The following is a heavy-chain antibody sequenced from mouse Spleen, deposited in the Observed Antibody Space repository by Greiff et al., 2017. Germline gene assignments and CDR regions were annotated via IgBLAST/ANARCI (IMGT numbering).Heavy chain of an antibody. CDR1: GFTFSDYG. J-gene: IGHJ2*01. CDR3: ATYYRYDFDY. Sequence: EVHLVESGGGLVKPGGSLKLSCAASGFTFSDYGMHWVRQAPEKGLEWVAYISSGSSTIYYADTVKGRFTISRDNAKNTLFLQMTSLRSEDTAMYYCATYYRYDFDYWGQGTTLTVSS. D-gene: IGHD2-14*01. V-gene: IGHV5-17*01. CDR2: ISSGSSTI.